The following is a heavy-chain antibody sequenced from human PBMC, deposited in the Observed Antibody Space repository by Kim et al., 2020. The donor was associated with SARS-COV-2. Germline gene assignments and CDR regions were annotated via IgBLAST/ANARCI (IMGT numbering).Heavy chain of an antibody. Sequence: GGSLRLSCAASGFTFSSYAMHWVRQAPGKGLEWVAVIWYDGSNKYYADSVKGRFTISRDNSKNTLYLQMNSLRAEDTAVYYCAKESSGWYDIYYYYGMD. CDR1: GFTFSSYA. V-gene: IGHV3-33*06. CDR2: IWYDGSNK. J-gene: IGHJ6*01. CDR3: AKESSGWYDIYYYYGMD. D-gene: IGHD6-19*01.